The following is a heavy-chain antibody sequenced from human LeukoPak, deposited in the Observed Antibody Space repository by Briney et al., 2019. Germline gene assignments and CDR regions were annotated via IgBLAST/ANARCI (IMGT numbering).Heavy chain of an antibody. CDR3: ARDGVVPAAMNWFDP. CDR1: GYTFTSYG. D-gene: IGHD2-2*01. CDR2: SSAYNGNT. J-gene: IGHJ5*02. Sequence: EASVKGSCKASGYTFTSYGISGVRQAPGQGLEWVGVSSAYNGNTTYAQQLKGRVPMTTAPSTSTAYMELRSLRSDDTAVYYCARDGVVPAAMNWFDPWGQGTLVTVSS. V-gene: IGHV1-18*01.